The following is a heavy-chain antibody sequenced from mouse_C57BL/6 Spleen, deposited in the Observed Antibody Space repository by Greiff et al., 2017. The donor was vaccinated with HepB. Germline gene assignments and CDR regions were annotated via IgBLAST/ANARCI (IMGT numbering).Heavy chain of an antibody. V-gene: IGHV1-82*01. D-gene: IGHD1-1*01. CDR3: ACYYGSSYFDY. CDR1: GYAFSSSW. Sequence: QIQLQQSGPELVKPGASVKISCKASGYAFSSSWMNWVKQRPGKGLEWIGRIYPGDGDTNYNGKFKGKATLTADKSSSTAYMQLSSLTSEDSAVYFCACYYGSSYFDYWGQGTTLTVSS. J-gene: IGHJ2*01. CDR2: IYPGDGDT.